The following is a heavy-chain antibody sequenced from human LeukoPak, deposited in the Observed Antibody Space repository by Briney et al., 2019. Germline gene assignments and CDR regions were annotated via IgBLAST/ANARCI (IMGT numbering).Heavy chain of an antibody. V-gene: IGHV3-30*02. CDR3: ARARAPGRQLELYPPGTY. CDR2: IRYDGSNK. Sequence: GGSLRLSCAASGFTFSSYGMHWVRQAPGKGLEWVAFIRYDGSNKYYADSVKGRFTISRDNSKNTLYLQMNSLRAEDTAVYYCARARAPGRQLELYPPGTYWGQGTLVTVSS. J-gene: IGHJ4*02. CDR1: GFTFSSYG. D-gene: IGHD1-1*01.